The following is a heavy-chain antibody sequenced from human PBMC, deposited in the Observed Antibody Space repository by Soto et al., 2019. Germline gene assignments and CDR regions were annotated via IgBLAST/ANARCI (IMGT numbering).Heavy chain of an antibody. CDR3: ARGHYDPSGYYGVYNWFDP. V-gene: IGHV1-3*04. Sequence: QVHLVQSGADVMQPGASVKISCKASEYSFTSFSIHWVRQAPGQGLEWMGWINTGIGNTKVSQRFQGRVTITRDKSASTAYMDLSRLTSEDTAVYFCARGHYDPSGYYGVYNWFDPWGQGTRVTVSS. CDR1: EYSFTSFS. CDR2: INTGIGNT. J-gene: IGHJ5*02. D-gene: IGHD3-22*01.